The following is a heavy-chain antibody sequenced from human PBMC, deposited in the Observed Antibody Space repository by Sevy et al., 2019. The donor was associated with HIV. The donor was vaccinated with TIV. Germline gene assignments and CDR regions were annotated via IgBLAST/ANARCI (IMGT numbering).Heavy chain of an antibody. D-gene: IGHD3-22*01. V-gene: IGHV3-7*01. CDR1: GFTFSSYW. CDR3: ARAQQVTMLVVIGGLYFDF. J-gene: IGHJ4*02. Sequence: GGSLRLSCAASGFTFSSYWMTWVRQAPGKGLEWVANIKQDMSEKYYADSVKGRFTISRDNARNSLYLQMESLRAEDMAVYYCARAQQVTMLVVIGGLYFDFWGRGTLVTVSS. CDR2: IKQDMSEK.